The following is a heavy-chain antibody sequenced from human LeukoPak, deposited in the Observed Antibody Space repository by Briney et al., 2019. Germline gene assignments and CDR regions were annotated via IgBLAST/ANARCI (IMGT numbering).Heavy chain of an antibody. CDR2: IKQDGSEK. CDR1: GFTFSSYW. CDR3: ASRVGNYGGNSVDY. D-gene: IGHD4-23*01. Sequence: PGGSLRLSCAAPGFTFSSYWMSWVRQAPGKGLEWVANIKQDGSEKYYVDCVKGRFTISRDNANNSLYLQMNSLRAEDTAVYYCASRVGNYGGNSVDYWGQGTLVTVSS. J-gene: IGHJ4*02. V-gene: IGHV3-7*01.